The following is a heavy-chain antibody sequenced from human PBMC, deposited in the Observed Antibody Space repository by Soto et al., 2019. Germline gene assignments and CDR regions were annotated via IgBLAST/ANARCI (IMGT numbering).Heavy chain of an antibody. V-gene: IGHV3-13*04. D-gene: IGHD7-27*01. CDR1: GFTFSNYH. J-gene: IGHJ4*02. CDR2: IGHGYDT. CDR3: ASLGARIY. Sequence: EVALVEPGGGLVQPGGSLTLSCAASGFTFSNYHMHWVRQASGKGPEWVAAIGHGYDTYYADSVRGRFTISRDNAKNSFYLQMNSLIVEDTAMFYCASLGARIYWAQGSLVTVSS.